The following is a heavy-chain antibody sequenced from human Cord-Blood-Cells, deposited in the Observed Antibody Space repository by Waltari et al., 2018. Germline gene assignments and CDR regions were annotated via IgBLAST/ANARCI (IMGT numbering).Heavy chain of an antibody. V-gene: IGHV1-2*05. CDR2: INPNSGGT. Sequence: QVQLVQSGAEVKKPGASVKVSCQASGYTFTGYYMHWLRQAPGQGLEWMGRINPNSGGTNYAQKFQGRVTMTRDTSISTAYMELSRLRSDDTVVYYCARSNCSSTSCYYFDYWGQGTLVTVSS. D-gene: IGHD2-2*01. J-gene: IGHJ4*02. CDR3: ARSNCSSTSCYYFDY. CDR1: GYTFTGYY.